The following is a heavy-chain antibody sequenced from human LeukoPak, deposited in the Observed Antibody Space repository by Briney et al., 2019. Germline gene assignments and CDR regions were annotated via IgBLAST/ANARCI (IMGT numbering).Heavy chain of an antibody. CDR3: ARGIAARQWPYSY. D-gene: IGHD6-6*01. Sequence: GASVKVSCKASGYTFTSDAMNWVRHAPGEGLEWMGWSHTNTGNPTYAQGFTGRLVFSLDASVSTAYLQISSLKAEDTAVYYCARGIAARQWPYSYWGQGTLVTVSS. V-gene: IGHV7-4-1*02. J-gene: IGHJ4*02. CDR2: SHTNTGNP. CDR1: GYTFTSDA.